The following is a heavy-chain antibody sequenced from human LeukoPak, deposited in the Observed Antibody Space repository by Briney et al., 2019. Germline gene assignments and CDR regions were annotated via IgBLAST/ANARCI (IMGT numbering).Heavy chain of an antibody. D-gene: IGHD1-7*01. V-gene: IGHV3-23*01. CDR2: ISDSGGGT. J-gene: IGHJ3*02. CDR1: GLTFSIYA. Sequence: GGSLRLSCTVSGLTFSIYAMAWVRQAPGKGLEWVAIISDSGGGTFHADSVKGRFTISRDNSKNTLYLQMNSLRVEDTAVYYCAKVSSNWNYDAFDIWGQGTMVTVSS. CDR3: AKVSSNWNYDAFDI.